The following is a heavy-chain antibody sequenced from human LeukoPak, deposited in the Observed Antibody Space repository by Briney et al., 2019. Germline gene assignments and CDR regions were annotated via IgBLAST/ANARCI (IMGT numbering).Heavy chain of an antibody. V-gene: IGHV3-30*04. CDR2: ISYDGSNK. CDR1: GFTFSSYA. J-gene: IGHJ4*02. Sequence: GGSLRLSCAASGFTFSSYAMHWVRQAPGKGLEWVAVISYDGSNKYYADSVTGRFTISRDNSKITLYLQMNSVRAEDTAVYYCAKEYSVRNQFDHWGQGTLVAVSS. CDR3: AKEYSVRNQFDH. D-gene: IGHD1-14*01.